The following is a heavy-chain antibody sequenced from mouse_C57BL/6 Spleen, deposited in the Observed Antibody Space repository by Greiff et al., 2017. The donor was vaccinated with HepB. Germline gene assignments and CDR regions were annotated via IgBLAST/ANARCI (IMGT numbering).Heavy chain of an antibody. J-gene: IGHJ3*01. D-gene: IGHD2-5*01. CDR2: IYPGDGDT. CDR3: ASRDSNPWFAY. Sequence: VKLMESGPELVKPGASVKISCKASGYAFSSSWMNWVKQRPGKGLEWIGRIYPGDGDTNYNGKFKGKATLTADKSSSTAYMQLSSLTSEDSAVYFCASRDSNPWFAYWGQGTLVTVSA. CDR1: GYAFSSSW. V-gene: IGHV1-82*01.